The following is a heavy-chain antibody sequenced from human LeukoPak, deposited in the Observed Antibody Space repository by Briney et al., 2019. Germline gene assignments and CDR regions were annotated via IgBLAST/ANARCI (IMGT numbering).Heavy chain of an antibody. V-gene: IGHV3-30*18. CDR3: AKGYYYDSSGWFDY. CDR2: ISYDGSNK. J-gene: IGHJ4*02. CDR1: GFTFSSYG. Sequence: PGRSLRLSCAASGFTFSSYGMHWVRQAPGKGLEWVAVISYDGSNKYYADSVKGRFTISRDNSKNTLYLQMNSLRAEDTAVYYCAKGYYYDSSGWFDYWGQGTPVTVSS. D-gene: IGHD3-22*01.